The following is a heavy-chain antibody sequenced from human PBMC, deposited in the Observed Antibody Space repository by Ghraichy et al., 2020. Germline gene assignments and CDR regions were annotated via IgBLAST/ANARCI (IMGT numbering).Heavy chain of an antibody. D-gene: IGHD6-13*01. CDR1: GGSFSGYY. CDR3: ARGRRGYSSSWYYFDY. Sequence: SETLSLTCAVYGGSFSGYYWSWTRQPPGKGLEWIGEINHSGSTNYNPSLKSRVTISVDTSKNQFSLKLSSVTAADTAVYYCARGRRGYSSSWYYFDYWGQGTLVTVS. CDR2: INHSGST. J-gene: IGHJ4*02. V-gene: IGHV4-34*01.